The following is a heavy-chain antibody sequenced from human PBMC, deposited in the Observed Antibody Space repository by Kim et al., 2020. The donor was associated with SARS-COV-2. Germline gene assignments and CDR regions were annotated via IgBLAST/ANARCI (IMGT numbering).Heavy chain of an antibody. D-gene: IGHD5-18*01. CDR3: ARDHRPGYPYFDC. J-gene: IGHJ4*02. CDR1: GFTFSSYE. CDR2: ISSSGSIT. Sequence: GGSLILSCAASGFTFSSYEMNWVRQAPGKGLEWVSYISSSGSITYYADSVKGRFTISRDNAKNSLYLQMNSLRAEDTAVYFCARDHRPGYPYFDCWGQGTLVTVSS. V-gene: IGHV3-48*03.